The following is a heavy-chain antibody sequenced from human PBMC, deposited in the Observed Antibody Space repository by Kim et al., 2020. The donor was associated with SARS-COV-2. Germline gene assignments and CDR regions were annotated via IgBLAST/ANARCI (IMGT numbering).Heavy chain of an antibody. V-gene: IGHV3-21*01. J-gene: IGHJ6*02. CDR3: ARDSGVVDTAMVDYYYYGMDV. CDR2: ISSSSSYI. CDR1: GFTFSSYS. Sequence: GGSLRLSCAASGFTFSSYSMNWVRQAPGKGLEWVSSISSSSSYIYYADSVKGRFTISRDNAKNSLYLQMNSLRAEDTAVYYCARDSGVVDTAMVDYYYYGMDVWGQGTTVTVSS. D-gene: IGHD5-18*01.